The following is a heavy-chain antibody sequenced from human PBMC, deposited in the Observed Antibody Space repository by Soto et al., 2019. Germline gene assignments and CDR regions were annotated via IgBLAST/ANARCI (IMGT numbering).Heavy chain of an antibody. Sequence: PSETLSLTCSVSGGSISSGYYYWSWIRQHPGKGLEWIGYIYYSGSTYYNPSLKSRVTISVDTSKNQFSLKLSSVTAADTAVYYCARGPYYYGSGSYLAYWGQGTLVTVSS. V-gene: IGHV4-31*03. CDR2: IYYSGST. D-gene: IGHD3-10*01. CDR1: GGSISSGYYY. J-gene: IGHJ4*02. CDR3: ARGPYYYGSGSYLAY.